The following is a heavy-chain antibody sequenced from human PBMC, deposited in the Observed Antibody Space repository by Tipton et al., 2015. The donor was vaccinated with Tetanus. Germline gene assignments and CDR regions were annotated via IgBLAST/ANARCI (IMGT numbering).Heavy chain of an antibody. V-gene: IGHV3-43*01. CDR1: GFTFDDYT. CDR3: AKDIGPGIAVAGNQEWGELDY. D-gene: IGHD6-19*01. Sequence: SLRLSCAASGFTFDDYTMHWVRQAPGKGLEWVSLISWDGGRTDYADSVKGRFTISRDNSKNSLFLQMNSLRAEDTALYYCAKDIGPGIAVAGNQEWGELDYWGQGTLVTVSS. CDR2: ISWDGGRT. J-gene: IGHJ4*02.